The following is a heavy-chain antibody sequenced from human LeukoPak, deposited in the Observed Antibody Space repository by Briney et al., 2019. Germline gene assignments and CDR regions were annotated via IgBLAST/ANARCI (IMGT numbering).Heavy chain of an antibody. CDR3: AKDIAPRTTRSYFDF. CDR2: ISGSGSST. Sequence: PGGSLRLSCAASGFTFSSSAMNWVRQAPGKGLEWVSTISGSGSSTDYYSESERGRFTISRDNSKNTLYLDVNSLRAEDTAVYYCAKDIAPRTTRSYFDFWGQGTLVTVSS. CDR1: GFTFSSSA. D-gene: IGHD6-6*01. V-gene: IGHV3-23*01. J-gene: IGHJ4*02.